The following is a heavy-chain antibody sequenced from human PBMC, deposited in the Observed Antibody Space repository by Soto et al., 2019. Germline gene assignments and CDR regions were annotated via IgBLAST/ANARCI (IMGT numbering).Heavy chain of an antibody. CDR3: ARLGPYGSESYSFRYNRFDP. CDR1: GFTVSSSH. V-gene: IGHV3-53*01. D-gene: IGHD3-10*01. CDR2: IYSGESS. Sequence: GGSLRLSCTTSGFTVSSSHMTWVRQAPGKGLEWVSVIYSGESSYYAVSVQGRFTISRDNSKNTVYLQMNGLRGEDTAMYYCARLGPYGSESYSFRYNRFDPWGQGTQVTVSS. J-gene: IGHJ5*02.